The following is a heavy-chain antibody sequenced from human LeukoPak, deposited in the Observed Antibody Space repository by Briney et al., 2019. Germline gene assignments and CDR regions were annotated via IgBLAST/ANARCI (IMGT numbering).Heavy chain of an antibody. CDR2: IIPILGIA. CDR1: GGTFSSYT. D-gene: IGHD3-22*01. J-gene: IGHJ4*02. Sequence: SVKVSCKASGGTFSSYTISWVRQAPGQGLEWMGRIIPILGIANYAQKFQGRVTITADKSTSTAYMELSSLRSEDTAVYYCARNYYDSSGYYYFEYWGQGTLVTVSS. V-gene: IGHV1-69*02. CDR3: ARNYYDSSGYYYFEY.